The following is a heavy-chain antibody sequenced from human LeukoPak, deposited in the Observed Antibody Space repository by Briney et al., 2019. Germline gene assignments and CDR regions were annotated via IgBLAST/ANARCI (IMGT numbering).Heavy chain of an antibody. D-gene: IGHD3-16*01. J-gene: IGHJ4*02. CDR1: GFTFSHYA. Sequence: GGSLTLSCAPSGFTFSHYALSWVRQAPGKSLEWVSAMSGSGDSTYDAVSAKGRFSISRDNYKNTLFLQMNSVRGEETAVYSCARDRFATFDGVWDYWGQGTPITVSP. CDR3: ARDRFATFDGVWDY. CDR2: MSGSGDST. V-gene: IGHV3-23*01.